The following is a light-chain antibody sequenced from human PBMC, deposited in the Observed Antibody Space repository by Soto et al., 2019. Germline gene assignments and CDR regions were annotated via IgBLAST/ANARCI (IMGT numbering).Light chain of an antibody. Sequence: EVVLTPSPGTLSLSPGERATLSCRASQRVSATSIAWYKQKSGQAPRLLLYGASSRATGIPDRFSGSGSGTEFTLTIDGLEPEDFATYYCQQYGSSPRAFGQGTKVDIK. CDR1: QRVSATS. V-gene: IGKV3-20*01. J-gene: IGKJ1*01. CDR3: QQYGSSPRA. CDR2: GAS.